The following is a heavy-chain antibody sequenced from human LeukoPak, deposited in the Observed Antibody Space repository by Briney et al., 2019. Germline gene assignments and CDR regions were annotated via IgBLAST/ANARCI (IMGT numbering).Heavy chain of an antibody. CDR2: INHSGST. CDR3: AGHLYYMDV. Sequence: PSETLSLTCAVYGGSFSGYYWNWIRQPPGKGLEWIGEINHSGSTNYNPSLKSRVTISVDTSKNQFSLKLTSVTAADTAVYYCAGHLYYMDVWGKGTTVTVSS. V-gene: IGHV4-34*01. J-gene: IGHJ6*03. CDR1: GGSFSGYY.